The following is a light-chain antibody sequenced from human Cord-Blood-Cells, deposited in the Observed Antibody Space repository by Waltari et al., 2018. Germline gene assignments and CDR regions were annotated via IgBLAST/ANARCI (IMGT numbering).Light chain of an antibody. Sequence: QSALTQPRSVSGSPGQSVTISCTGTSSDVGGYNYVSWYQQHPGKAPKLMIYSVSKRPSGVPDRFSGSKSGNTASLTISGLQAEDEADYCCCSYAGSYTWVFGGGTKLTVL. CDR1: SSDVGGYNY. J-gene: IGLJ3*02. CDR3: CSYAGSYTWV. V-gene: IGLV2-11*01. CDR2: SVS.